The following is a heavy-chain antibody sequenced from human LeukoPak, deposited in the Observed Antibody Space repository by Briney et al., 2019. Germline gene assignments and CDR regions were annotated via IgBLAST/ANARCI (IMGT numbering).Heavy chain of an antibody. CDR2: IGIDSGNT. CDR1: GFTFSDYS. D-gene: IGHD5-24*01. J-gene: IGHJ4*02. V-gene: IGHV3-48*01. CDR3: AGDYKYAFDN. Sequence: GGSLRLSCAASGFTFSDYSMNWVRQAPGKGLEWISYIGIDSGNTNYADSVKGRFTISGDKAKNSLYLQMNSLRVEDTAVYYCAGDYKYAFDNWGQGTLVTVSS.